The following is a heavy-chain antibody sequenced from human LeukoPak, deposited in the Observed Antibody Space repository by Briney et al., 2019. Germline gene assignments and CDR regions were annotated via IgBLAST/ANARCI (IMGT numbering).Heavy chain of an antibody. CDR3: ARGVRGVKPLDY. J-gene: IGHJ4*02. Sequence: GGSLRLSCAASGFTVSTTYMSWVRQAPGKGLEWVSFMYGTGNIYYADSVKGRFTISRDNSNNKFYLQMNSLEAADTAVYYCARGVRGVKPLDYWGQGTLVTVSS. V-gene: IGHV3-53*01. CDR1: GFTVSTTY. D-gene: IGHD3-10*02. CDR2: MYGTGNI.